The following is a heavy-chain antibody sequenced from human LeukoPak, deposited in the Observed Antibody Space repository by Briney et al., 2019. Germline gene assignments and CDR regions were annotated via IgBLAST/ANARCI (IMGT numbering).Heavy chain of an antibody. J-gene: IGHJ1*01. CDR2: ISYDGSNK. D-gene: IGHD1-26*01. CDR1: GFTFRSYA. V-gene: IGHV3-30-3*01. CDR3: ARDPKSGSYSAEYFQH. Sequence: GGSLRLPCAASGFTFRSYAMHWVRQAPGKGLEWVAVISYDGSNKYYADSVKGRFTISRDNSKNTLYLQMNSLRAEDTAVYYCARDPKSGSYSAEYFQHWGQGTLVTVSS.